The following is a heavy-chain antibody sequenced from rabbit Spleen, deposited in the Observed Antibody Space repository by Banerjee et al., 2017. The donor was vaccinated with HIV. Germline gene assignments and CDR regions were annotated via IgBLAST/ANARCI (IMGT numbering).Heavy chain of an antibody. J-gene: IGHJ3*01. CDR3: ARDLDSVIGWNFGW. CDR2: INAVTGKA. D-gene: IGHD4-1*01. Sequence: QEQLEESGGGLVKPGASLTLTCTASGFSFSNKAVMCWVRQTPGKGLEWIACINAVTGKAVYASWAKGRFTFSKTSSTTVTLQMTSLTAADTATYFCARDLDSVIGWNFGWWGQGTLVTVS. CDR1: GFSFSNKAV. V-gene: IGHV1S45*01.